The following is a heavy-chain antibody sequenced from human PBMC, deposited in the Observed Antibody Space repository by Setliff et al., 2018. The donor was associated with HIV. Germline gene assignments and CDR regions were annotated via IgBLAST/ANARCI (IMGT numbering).Heavy chain of an antibody. V-gene: IGHV3-15*01. Sequence: PGGSLRLSCTTFGFIFRNYWMHWVRQAPGKGLEWVGRIKSKTDGGTTDYAAPVKGRFTISRDDSKKTLYLQMNSLKTEDTAVYYCTPIGDYYESRYYNVRVGSLVFDPWGQGTLVTVSS. J-gene: IGHJ5*02. CDR1: GFIFRNYW. CDR3: TPIGDYYESRYYNVRVGSLVFDP. CDR2: IKSKTDGGTT. D-gene: IGHD3-22*01.